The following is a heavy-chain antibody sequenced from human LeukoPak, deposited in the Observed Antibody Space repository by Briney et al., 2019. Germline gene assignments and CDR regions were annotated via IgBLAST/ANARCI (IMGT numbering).Heavy chain of an antibody. CDR3: ARASKYNWNPRTYYFDY. CDR1: GGSFSGYY. CDR2: INHSGST. V-gene: IGHV4-34*01. Sequence: SETLSLTCAVHGGSFSGYYWSWIRQPPGKGLEWIGEINHSGSTNYNPSLKSRVTISVDTSKNQFSLKLSSVTAADTAVYYCARASKYNWNPRTYYFDYWGQGTLVTVSS. D-gene: IGHD1-20*01. J-gene: IGHJ4*02.